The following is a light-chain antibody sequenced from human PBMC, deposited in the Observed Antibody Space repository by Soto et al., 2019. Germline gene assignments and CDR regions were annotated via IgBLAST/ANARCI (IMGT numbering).Light chain of an antibody. CDR1: SSNIGRNY. V-gene: IGLV1-44*01. Sequence: QSVLTQPPSASGTPGQRVTISCSGSSSNIGRNYVTWYQQVPGTAPKLLIYSTNQRPSGVPDRLSGSKSGTSASLAISGLQSEDEADYHCATWDDSVTGVVFGGGTKLTVL. CDR2: STN. J-gene: IGLJ2*01. CDR3: ATWDDSVTGVV.